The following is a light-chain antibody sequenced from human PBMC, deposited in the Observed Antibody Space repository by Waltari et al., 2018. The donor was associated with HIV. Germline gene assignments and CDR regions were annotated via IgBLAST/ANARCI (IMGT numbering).Light chain of an antibody. Sequence: DIQVTQSPSSLSAYTGDTVIITCRASQHIKNDLNLYHHKAVASPRLLIYSASGLQSGVPSRFTGSGSGTEFNFTISGLQSEDSATYYCQQSHAPPLTFGGGTKVEIK. V-gene: IGKV1-39*01. CDR2: SAS. J-gene: IGKJ4*01. CDR1: QHIKND. CDR3: QQSHAPPLT.